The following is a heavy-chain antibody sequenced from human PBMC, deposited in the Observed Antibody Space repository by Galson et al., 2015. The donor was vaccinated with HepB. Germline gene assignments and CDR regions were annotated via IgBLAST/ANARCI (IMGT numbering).Heavy chain of an antibody. V-gene: IGHV3-66*02. CDR3: ARNQDCSDD. CDR2: IYTDSGK. CDR1: GFTVSSNY. Sequence: SLKLSCAASGFTVSSNYMSWVRQAPGKGLEWISVIYTDSGKYYAASVNGRFIISRDNSKTTVYLQMNSMRVEDTAVYFCARNQDCSDDWGQGTLVTVSS. D-gene: IGHD2-21*01. J-gene: IGHJ4*02.